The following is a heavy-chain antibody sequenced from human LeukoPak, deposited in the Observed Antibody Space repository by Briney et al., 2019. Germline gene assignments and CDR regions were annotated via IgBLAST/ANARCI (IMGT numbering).Heavy chain of an antibody. CDR2: IYPGDSET. CDR3: ARFLYGVHSHYFDY. CDR1: GYTFSNYW. V-gene: IGHV5-51*01. J-gene: IGHJ4*01. D-gene: IGHD4-17*01. Sequence: HGESLKISCKGSGYTFSNYWIGWVRQMPGKGLDYMGLIYPGDSETRYSPSFQGQVAISADKSTSTTYLQWSSLMASDTAIYYCARFLYGVHSHYFDYWGQGIPVTVSS.